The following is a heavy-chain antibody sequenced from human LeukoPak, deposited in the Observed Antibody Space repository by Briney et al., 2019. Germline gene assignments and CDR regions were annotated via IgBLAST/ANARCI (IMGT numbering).Heavy chain of an antibody. D-gene: IGHD2-2*01. V-gene: IGHV3-30*18. CDR2: ISYDGSNK. J-gene: IGHJ6*02. Sequence: PGRSLRLSCAPSGIAFSSYGMHWVRQAPGKGLEWVAIISYDGSNKYYADSVKGRFTISRDNSKNTLYLQMSSLRAEDTAVYYCAKDPVPATAHEYYYYGMDVWGQGTTVTVSS. CDR1: GIAFSSYG. CDR3: AKDPVPATAHEYYYYGMDV.